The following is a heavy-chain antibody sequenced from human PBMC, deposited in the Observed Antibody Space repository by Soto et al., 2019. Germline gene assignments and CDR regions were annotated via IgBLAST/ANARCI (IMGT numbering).Heavy chain of an antibody. CDR3: TRQTDAVQWLVVPTDYNFDY. CDR1: GFTFGGSA. V-gene: IGHV3-73*01. J-gene: IGHJ4*02. CDR2: IRSKTNSYAT. D-gene: IGHD6-19*01. Sequence: PGGSLRLSCAASGFTFGGSAMHWVRQASGKGLEWVGHIRSKTNSYATAYAESVKGRFTISRDGSMNTAYLQMNSLKTEDPAVYFCTRQTDAVQWLVVPTDYNFDYWGQGTLVTVSS.